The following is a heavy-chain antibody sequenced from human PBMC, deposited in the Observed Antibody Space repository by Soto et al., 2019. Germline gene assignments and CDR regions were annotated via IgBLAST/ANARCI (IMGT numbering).Heavy chain of an antibody. J-gene: IGHJ6*02. V-gene: IGHV5-51*01. D-gene: IGHD5-12*01. Sequence: GESLKISGKGSGYSFTSYWIGWVRQMPGKGLQWMGIIYPGDTNTRYSASFQGQVTISADKSISNAYLQWSSLKPSDTAMYYCARRNSGYDGSRGMDVWGQGTTVTVSS. CDR2: IYPGDTNT. CDR1: GYSFTSYW. CDR3: ARRNSGYDGSRGMDV.